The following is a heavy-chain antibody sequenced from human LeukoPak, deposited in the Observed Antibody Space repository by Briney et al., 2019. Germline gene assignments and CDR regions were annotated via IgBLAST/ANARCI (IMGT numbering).Heavy chain of an antibody. CDR3: ARSRQGKKDY. V-gene: IGHV4-61*02. J-gene: IGHJ4*02. CDR1: GGSISSGSYY. D-gene: IGHD3-10*01. CDR2: IYTSGST. Sequence: PSETLSLTCTVSGGSISSGSYYWSWIRQPAGKGLEWIGRIYTSGSTNYNPSLKSRVTISVDTSKNQFSLKLSSVTAADTAVYYCARSRQGKKDYWGQGTLVTVSS.